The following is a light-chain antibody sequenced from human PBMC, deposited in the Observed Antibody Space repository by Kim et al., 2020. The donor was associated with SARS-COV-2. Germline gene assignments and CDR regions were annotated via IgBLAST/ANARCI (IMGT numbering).Light chain of an antibody. J-gene: IGLJ3*02. CDR1: SANTGSNY. Sequence: GQRVAIFCSGSSANTGSNYVYWYQQLPGTAPKLLIYGGNQRPSGVPDRFSGSKSGTSASLAISGPRSEDETDYYCAAWDDSLSGWVFGGGTKLTVL. V-gene: IGLV1-47*01. CDR2: GGN. CDR3: AAWDDSLSGWV.